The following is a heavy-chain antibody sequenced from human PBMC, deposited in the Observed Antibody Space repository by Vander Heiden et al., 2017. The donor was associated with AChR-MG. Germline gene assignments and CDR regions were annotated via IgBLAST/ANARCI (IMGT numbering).Heavy chain of an antibody. V-gene: IGHV3-48*03. Sequence: DVQVVESWGGLVQPGGSLRLSCAAAGFSFTTYEMNWVRQTPGKGLEWVSYISSSGTVIYYADSVKGRFTISRDNAKSSLNLQMDSLRAEDTAVYYCARGEVIPAAEDYSYYYGLDVWGQGTTVTVSS. CDR1: GFSFTTYE. J-gene: IGHJ6*02. CDR3: ARGEVIPAAEDYSYYYGLDV. D-gene: IGHD2-2*01. CDR2: ISSSGTVI.